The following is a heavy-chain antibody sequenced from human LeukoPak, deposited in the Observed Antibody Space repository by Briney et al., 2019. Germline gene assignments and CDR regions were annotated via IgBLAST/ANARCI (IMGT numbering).Heavy chain of an antibody. V-gene: IGHV3-23*01. D-gene: IGHD3-3*01. CDR1: GFTFSSYA. Sequence: PGGSLRLSCAASGFTFSSYAMSWVRLAPGKGLEWVSAISGSGGSTYYADSVKGRFTISRDNSKNTLYLQMNSLRAEDTAVYYCAKWDRFFGVVNGDVYWGQGTLVTVSS. CDR2: ISGSGGST. CDR3: AKWDRFFGVVNGDVY. J-gene: IGHJ4*02.